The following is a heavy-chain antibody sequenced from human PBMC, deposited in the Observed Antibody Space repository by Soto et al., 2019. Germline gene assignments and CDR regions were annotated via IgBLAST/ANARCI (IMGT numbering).Heavy chain of an antibody. CDR3: AREVAGRSYHPIDF. D-gene: IGHD2-15*01. CDR2: MNPNSGNT. V-gene: IGHV1-8*01. Sequence: ASVKVSCKASGYTFTSYDINWVRQATGQGLEWMGWMNPNSGNTGYAQKFQGRVTMTRDTSINTAYMELSSLRSEDTAVYYCAREVAGRSYHPIDFWGQGTLLTVSS. CDR1: GYTFTSYD. J-gene: IGHJ4*02.